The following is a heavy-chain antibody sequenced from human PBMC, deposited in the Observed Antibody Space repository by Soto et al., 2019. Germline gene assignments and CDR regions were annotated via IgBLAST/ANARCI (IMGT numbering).Heavy chain of an antibody. CDR2: INAGNGNT. CDR3: ARSIVVVTALDY. Sequence: ASVKVSCKASGYTFTSYAMHWVRQAPGQRLEWMGWINAGNGNTKYSQKFQGRVTITRDTSASTAYMELSSLRSEDTAVYYCARSIVVVTALDYWGQGKLVTVS. V-gene: IGHV1-3*01. D-gene: IGHD2-21*02. CDR1: GYTFTSYA. J-gene: IGHJ4*02.